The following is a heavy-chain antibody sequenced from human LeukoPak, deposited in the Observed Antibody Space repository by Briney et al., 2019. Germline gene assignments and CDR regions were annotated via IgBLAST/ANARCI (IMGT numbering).Heavy chain of an antibody. CDR3: AIRSPLYGGNSFDY. V-gene: IGHV4-34*01. J-gene: IGHJ4*02. D-gene: IGHD4-17*01. Sequence: SETLSLTCAVYGGSFSGYYWSWIRQPPGKGLEWIGEINHSGSTNYNPSLKSRVTISVDTSKNQFSLKLSSVTAADTAVYYCAIRSPLYGGNSFDYWGQGTLVTVSS. CDR1: GGSFSGYY. CDR2: INHSGST.